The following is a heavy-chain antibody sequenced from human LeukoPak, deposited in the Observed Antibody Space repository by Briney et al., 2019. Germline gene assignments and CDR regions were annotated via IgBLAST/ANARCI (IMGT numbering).Heavy chain of an antibody. CDR2: IYSSGST. CDR1: GGSMSTYY. J-gene: IGHJ2*01. Sequence: TSETLSLTCTVSGGSMSTYYWSWVRQPPGKGLEWIGYIYSSGSTNYNPSLKSRVTISLDTSKNQFSLKLSSVTAADTAVYYCARDENYYDSSGYFDWYFDLWGRGTLVTVSS. D-gene: IGHD3-22*01. CDR3: ARDENYYDSSGYFDWYFDL. V-gene: IGHV4-59*12.